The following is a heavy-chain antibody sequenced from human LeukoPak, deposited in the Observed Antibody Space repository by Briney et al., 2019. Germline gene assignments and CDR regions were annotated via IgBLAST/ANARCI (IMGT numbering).Heavy chain of an antibody. Sequence: GGSLRLSCGASGFTFSSFCLHRVRRGPGKGLGGVAVISYDGGMKEYADSVKGRFTVSRDTSKNTLDLQMNSLRGEDTAVYYCARTQRTNWFFDLWGRGTLVIVSS. CDR1: GFTFSSFC. CDR3: ARTQRTNWFFDL. CDR2: ISYDGGMK. V-gene: IGHV3-30*03. J-gene: IGHJ2*01.